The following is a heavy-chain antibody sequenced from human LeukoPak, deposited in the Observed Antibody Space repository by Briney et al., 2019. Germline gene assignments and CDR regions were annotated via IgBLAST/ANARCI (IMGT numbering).Heavy chain of an antibody. D-gene: IGHD2-2*01. Sequence: GGSLRLSCAASGFTFSSYAMHWVRQAPGKGLEWVSSISYSSSYIYYADSVKGRFTISRDNAKNSLYLQMNSLRAEDTAVFYCARARAGYCDSTSCYGFDYWGQGTLVTVSS. V-gene: IGHV3-21*01. CDR3: ARARAGYCDSTSCYGFDY. CDR1: GFTFSSYA. J-gene: IGHJ4*02. CDR2: ISYSSSYI.